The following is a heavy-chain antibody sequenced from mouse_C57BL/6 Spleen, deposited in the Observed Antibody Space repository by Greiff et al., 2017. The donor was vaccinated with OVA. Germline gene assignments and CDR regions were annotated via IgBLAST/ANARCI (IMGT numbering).Heavy chain of an antibody. D-gene: IGHD1-1*01. V-gene: IGHV1-54*01. CDR2: INPGSGGT. CDR1: GYAFTNYL. Sequence: VQLQQSGAELVRPGTSVKVSCKASGYAFTNYLIEWVKQRPGQGLEWIGVINPGSGGTNYNEKFKGKATLTADKSSSTAYMQLSSLTSEDSAVYFCARKEITTVVAGGFDYWGQGTTLTVSS. J-gene: IGHJ2*01. CDR3: ARKEITTVVAGGFDY.